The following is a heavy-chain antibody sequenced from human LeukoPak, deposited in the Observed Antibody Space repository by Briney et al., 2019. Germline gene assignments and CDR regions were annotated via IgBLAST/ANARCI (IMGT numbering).Heavy chain of an antibody. Sequence: SVKVSCKASGGTFSSYAISWVRQAPGQGLEWMGRIIPIFGTANYAQKFQGRVTITTDESTSTAYMELSSLRSEDTAVYYCARDPLAYCGGDCYSGWGQGTLVTASS. CDR3: ARDPLAYCGGDCYSG. CDR2: IIPIFGTA. D-gene: IGHD2-21*01. J-gene: IGHJ4*02. CDR1: GGTFSSYA. V-gene: IGHV1-69*05.